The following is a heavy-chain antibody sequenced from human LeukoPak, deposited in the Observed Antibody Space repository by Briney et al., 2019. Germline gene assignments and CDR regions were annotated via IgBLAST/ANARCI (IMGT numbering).Heavy chain of an antibody. CDR3: ARRGGDILTGYYSPADWYFDL. D-gene: IGHD3-9*01. V-gene: IGHV4-39*07. CDR2: IYHSGST. J-gene: IGHJ2*01. CDR1: DDSISSGGYY. Sequence: RSSETLSLTCTVSDDSISSGGYYWGWIRQPPGKGLEWIGSIYHSGSTYYNPSLKSRVTISVDTSKNQFSLKLSSVTAADTAAYYCARRGGDILTGYYSPADWYFDLWGRGTLVTVSS.